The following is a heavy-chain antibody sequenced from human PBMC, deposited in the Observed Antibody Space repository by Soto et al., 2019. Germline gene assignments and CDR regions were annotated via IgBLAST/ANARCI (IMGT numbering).Heavy chain of an antibody. Sequence: QITVKESDPTLVRPEHTPTLTCACYGSALSIYHMGVAWIRQPPGKALEWLALIYWDDDKRYNTSLKDGLAISKDNSSKQVVRTIANMDPGDTATYFCAHAGDYALLTLDNGGPGTLFTVSS. CDR3: AHAGDYALLTLDN. J-gene: IGHJ4*02. CDR2: IYWDDDK. V-gene: IGHV2-5*02. CDR1: GSALSIYHMG. D-gene: IGHD4-17*01.